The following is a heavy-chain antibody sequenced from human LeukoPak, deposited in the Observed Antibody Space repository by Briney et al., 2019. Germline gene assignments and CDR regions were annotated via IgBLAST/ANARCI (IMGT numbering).Heavy chain of an antibody. CDR3: ARDLIREYYFDY. V-gene: IGHV3-74*01. CDR1: GFTFCSYL. J-gene: IGHJ4*02. Sequence: GGSLRLSCAASGFTFCSYLMHWVRQAPGGGLVWVSRLNSDGSSTSYADSVKGRFTSSRDNAKNTLYLQMNSLRAEDTAVYYCARDLIREYYFDYWGQGTLVSVSS. D-gene: IGHD3-10*01. CDR2: LNSDGSST.